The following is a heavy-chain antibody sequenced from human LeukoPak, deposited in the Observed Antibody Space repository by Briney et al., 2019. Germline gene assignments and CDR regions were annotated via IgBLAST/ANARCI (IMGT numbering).Heavy chain of an antibody. CDR3: AKEASGSYEQGGLVDY. Sequence: PGGSLRLSCAASGFTFSSYGMHWVRQAPGKGLEWVAVISYDGSNKYYADSVKGRFTISRDNSKNTLYLQMNSLRAEDTAVYYCAKEASGSYEQGGLVDYWGQGTLVTVSS. CDR1: GFTFSSYG. D-gene: IGHD1-26*01. J-gene: IGHJ4*02. V-gene: IGHV3-30*18. CDR2: ISYDGSNK.